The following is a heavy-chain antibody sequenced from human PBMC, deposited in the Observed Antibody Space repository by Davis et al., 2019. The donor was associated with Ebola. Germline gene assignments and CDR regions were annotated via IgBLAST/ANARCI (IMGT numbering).Heavy chain of an antibody. CDR2: INPNSGGT. Sequence: AASVKVSCKASGYTFTGYYMHWVRQAPGQGLEWMGRINPNSGGTNYAQKFQGRVTMTRDTSISTAYMELSRLRSDDTAVYYCARDGGTIMFAADMDVWGKGTTVTVSS. CDR3: ARDGGTIMFAADMDV. D-gene: IGHD2-8*01. V-gene: IGHV1-2*06. J-gene: IGHJ6*04. CDR1: GYTFTGYY.